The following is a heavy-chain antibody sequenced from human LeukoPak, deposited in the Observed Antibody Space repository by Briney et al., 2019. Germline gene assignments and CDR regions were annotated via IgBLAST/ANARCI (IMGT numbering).Heavy chain of an antibody. CDR2: ISGSGGSK. Sequence: GGSLRLSCAASGFTFSSYAMSWVRQAPGKGLEWVSAISGSGGSKYYADSVKGRFTISRDNSENTLYLQLNSLRPDDTAVYYCARVRVILTTMASFSYWGLGTLVTVSS. CDR1: GFTFSSYA. J-gene: IGHJ4*02. D-gene: IGHD3-22*01. CDR3: ARVRVILTTMASFSY. V-gene: IGHV3-23*01.